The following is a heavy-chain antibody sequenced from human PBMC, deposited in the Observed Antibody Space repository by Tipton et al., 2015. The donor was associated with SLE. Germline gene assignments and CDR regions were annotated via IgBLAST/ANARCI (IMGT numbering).Heavy chain of an antibody. D-gene: IGHD2-8*01. CDR1: GGSMSSYY. CDR2: IYASGST. V-gene: IGHV4-4*07. CDR3: ARSPYDGPFDY. J-gene: IGHJ4*02. Sequence: GLVKPSETLSLICTVSGGSMSSYYWNWIRQPAGKGLEWIGRIYASGSTNYNPSLNNRVAMSLDTSKKQFSLKLTSVTAADTAVYYCARSPYDGPFDYWGQGTLVTVSS.